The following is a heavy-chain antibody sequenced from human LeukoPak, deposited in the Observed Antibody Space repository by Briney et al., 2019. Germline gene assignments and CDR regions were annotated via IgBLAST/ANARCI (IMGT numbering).Heavy chain of an antibody. J-gene: IGHJ6*02. CDR3: ARSATNRDISASGSDYYYYGMDV. V-gene: IGHV1-18*01. Sequence: GASVTVSCKASGYTFTSYGITWVRQAPGQGLEWMGWISAYSGNTNYAQKLQGRVTMTTDTSTSTAYMELRSLRSDDTGVYYCARSATNRDISASGSDYYYYGMDVWGQGTTVTVSS. CDR1: GYTFTSYG. D-gene: IGHD3-10*01. CDR2: ISAYSGNT.